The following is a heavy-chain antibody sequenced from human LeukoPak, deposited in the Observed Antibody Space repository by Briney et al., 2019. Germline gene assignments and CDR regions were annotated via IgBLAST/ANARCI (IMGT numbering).Heavy chain of an antibody. V-gene: IGHV4-59*01. CDR3: AREGQWLADWFDP. CDR2: IHYSGST. CDR1: GGSISGYY. D-gene: IGHD6-19*01. J-gene: IGHJ5*02. Sequence: SETLSLTCTVSGGSISGYYWSWVRQPPGRGLEWIGYIHYSGSTNYNPSLKSRVTISVDTSKNQFSLKLTSMTAADTAVYYCAREGQWLADWFDPWGQGTLVTVSS.